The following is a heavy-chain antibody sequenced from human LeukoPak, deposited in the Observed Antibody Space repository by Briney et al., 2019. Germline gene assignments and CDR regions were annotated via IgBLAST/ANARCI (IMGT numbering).Heavy chain of an antibody. CDR3: ANSRYYYDSSGYSH. J-gene: IGHJ1*01. D-gene: IGHD3-22*01. CDR1: GFTFSSYA. CDR2: IGGSGAST. Sequence: PGGSLRLSCAASGFTFSSYAMSWVRQAPGKGLEWVSAIGGSGASTYYADSVKGRFTISRDNSKNTLYLQMNSLRAEDTAVYYCANSRYYYDSSGYSHWGQGTLVTVSS. V-gene: IGHV3-23*01.